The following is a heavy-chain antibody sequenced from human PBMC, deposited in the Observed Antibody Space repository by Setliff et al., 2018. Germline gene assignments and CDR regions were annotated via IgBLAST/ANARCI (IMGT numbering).Heavy chain of an antibody. D-gene: IGHD3-3*01. Sequence: GGSLRLSCTASGFAFGDYAMSWVRQAPGQGLEWIGLIKNKGYGETTEFAASVKGRFTISRDDSKSIAYLHMSSLKTEDTAVYYCTRDRGPYDFWGAYFVYWGQGSLVTVSS. J-gene: IGHJ4*02. CDR1: GFAFGDYA. CDR3: TRDRGPYDFWGAYFVY. V-gene: IGHV3-49*04. CDR2: IKNKGYGETT.